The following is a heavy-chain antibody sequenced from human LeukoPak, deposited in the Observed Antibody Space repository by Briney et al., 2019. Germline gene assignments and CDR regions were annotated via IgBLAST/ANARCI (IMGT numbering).Heavy chain of an antibody. CDR2: ISAYNGNT. D-gene: IGHD5-18*01. CDR3: ARATRGYSYGVYYYYYMDV. V-gene: IGHV1-8*02. J-gene: IGHJ6*03. CDR1: GYTFTSYG. Sequence: GASVKVSCKASGYTFTSYGISWVRQAPGQGLEWMGWISAYNGNTGYAQKFQGRVTMTRNTSISTAYMELSSLRSEDTAVYYCARATRGYSYGVYYYYYMDVWGKGTTVTISS.